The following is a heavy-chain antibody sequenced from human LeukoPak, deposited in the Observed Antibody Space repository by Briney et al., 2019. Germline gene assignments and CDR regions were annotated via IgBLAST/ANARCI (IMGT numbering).Heavy chain of an antibody. V-gene: IGHV4-34*01. CDR3: ARRGAVAGMVWFDP. CDR1: GGSFSGYY. Sequence: PSETLSLTCAAYGGSFSGYYWSWIRQPPGKGLEWIGEINHSGSTNYNPSLKSRVTISVDTSKNQFSLKLSSVTAADTAVYYCARRGAVAGMVWFDPWGQGTLVTVSS. CDR2: INHSGST. D-gene: IGHD6-19*01. J-gene: IGHJ5*02.